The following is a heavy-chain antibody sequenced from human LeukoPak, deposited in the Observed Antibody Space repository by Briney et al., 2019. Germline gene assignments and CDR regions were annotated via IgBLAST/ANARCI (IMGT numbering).Heavy chain of an antibody. Sequence: GGSLRLSCAASGFTFDDYAMHWDRQAPGKGLEWVSGISWNSGSIGYADSVKGRFTISRDNARNSLYLQMNSLRSEDTALYYCTILPDYWGQGTLVTVSS. D-gene: IGHD2-21*01. J-gene: IGHJ4*02. CDR3: TILPDY. CDR2: ISWNSGSI. CDR1: GFTFDDYA. V-gene: IGHV3-9*01.